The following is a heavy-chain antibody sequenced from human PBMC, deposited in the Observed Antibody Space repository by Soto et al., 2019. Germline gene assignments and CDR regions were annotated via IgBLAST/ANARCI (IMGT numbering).Heavy chain of an antibody. Sequence: GGSLRLSCAASGFTFSSYWMHWVRQAPGKGLVWVSRINSVGSSTSYADSVKGRFTISRDNAKNTLYLQMNSLRAEDTAVYYCARALPAKAHRYLDVWGKGTTVTVSS. V-gene: IGHV3-74*01. CDR3: ARALPAKAHRYLDV. CDR1: GFTFSSYW. J-gene: IGHJ6*03. CDR2: INSVGSST. D-gene: IGHD2-2*01.